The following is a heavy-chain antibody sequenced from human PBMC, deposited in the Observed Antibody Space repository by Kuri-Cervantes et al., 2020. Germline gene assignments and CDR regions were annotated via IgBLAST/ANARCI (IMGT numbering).Heavy chain of an antibody. J-gene: IGHJ4*02. D-gene: IGHD6-13*01. CDR1: GGSFSGYY. CDR3: ARGRGFSRGTPDY. CDR2: INHSGST. V-gene: IGHV4-34*01. Sequence: ESLKISFAVYGGSFSGYYWNWIRQPPGKGLEWIGEINHSGSTNYNPSLKGRVTISVDTSKNQFSLKLSSVTAADTAVYYCARGRGFSRGTPDYWGQGALVTVSS.